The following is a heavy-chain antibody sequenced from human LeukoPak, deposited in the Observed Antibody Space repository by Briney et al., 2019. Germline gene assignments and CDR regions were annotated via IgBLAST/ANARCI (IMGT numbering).Heavy chain of an antibody. CDR3: ARHPYAVLDY. J-gene: IGHJ4*02. V-gene: IGHV3-11*04. CDR2: ISGSGSTI. CDR1: GFTFSDYY. D-gene: IGHD4-17*01. Sequence: GGSLRLSCAASGFTFSDYYMSWIRQAPGKGLEWVSYISGSGSTIYYADSVKGRFTISRDNAKYSLYLQMNSLRADDTAVYYCARHPYAVLDYWGQGTLVTVSS.